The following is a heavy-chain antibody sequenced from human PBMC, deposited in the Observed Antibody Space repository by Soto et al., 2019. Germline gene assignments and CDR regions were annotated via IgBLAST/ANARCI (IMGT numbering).Heavy chain of an antibody. CDR2: ISHDVTNK. CDR3: AKEREMATIPFDY. D-gene: IGHD5-12*01. J-gene: IGHJ4*02. Sequence: QVQLVESGGGVVQPGRSLRLSCAASGFTFSSYGMHWVRQAPGKGLEWVAVISHDVTNKYYADSVKGRFTISRDNSKNTLYLQINSLGAEDTAVYYCAKEREMATIPFDYWGQGTLVTVAS. CDR1: GFTFSSYG. V-gene: IGHV3-30*18.